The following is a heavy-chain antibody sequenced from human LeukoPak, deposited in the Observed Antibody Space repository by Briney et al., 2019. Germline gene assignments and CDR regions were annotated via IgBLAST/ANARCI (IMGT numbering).Heavy chain of an antibody. CDR2: IYYSGST. CDR1: GGSFSGYY. D-gene: IGHD3-22*01. Sequence: PSETLSLTCAVYGGSFSGYYWTWIRQPPGKGLEWIGYIYYSGSTNYNPSLKSRVTISVDTSKNQFSLKLSSVTAADTAVYYCARLSVGPFYYDSSGYPIPDYWGQGTLVTVSS. CDR3: ARLSVGPFYYDSSGYPIPDY. J-gene: IGHJ4*02. V-gene: IGHV4-59*08.